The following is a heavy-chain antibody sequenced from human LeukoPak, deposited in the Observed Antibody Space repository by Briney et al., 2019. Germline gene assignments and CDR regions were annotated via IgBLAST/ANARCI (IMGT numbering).Heavy chain of an antibody. V-gene: IGHV3-48*03. J-gene: IGHJ4*02. Sequence: GGSLRLSCAASGFTFSGYAMNWVRQAPGKGLEWLSHISSTGGTIYYADSVKGRLTVSRDNAKNSLYLQMNSLRAEDTAVYYCAKSDPYGDSLIEVWGQGALVTVSS. CDR1: GFTFSGYA. D-gene: IGHD4-17*01. CDR2: ISSTGGTI. CDR3: AKSDPYGDSLIEV.